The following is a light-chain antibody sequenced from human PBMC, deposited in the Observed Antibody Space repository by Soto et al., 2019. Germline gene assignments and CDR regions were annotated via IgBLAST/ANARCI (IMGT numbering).Light chain of an antibody. CDR3: QQYGSSPWT. CDR1: QSVSIY. CDR2: GAS. V-gene: IGKV3-20*01. Sequence: EIVMAPSPATLSLSPGERATLSCRASQSVSIYLAWYQQKPGQAPRLLIYGASSRATGIPDRFSGSGSGTDFTLTISRLEPEDFAVYYCQQYGSSPWTFGQGTKVDIK. J-gene: IGKJ1*01.